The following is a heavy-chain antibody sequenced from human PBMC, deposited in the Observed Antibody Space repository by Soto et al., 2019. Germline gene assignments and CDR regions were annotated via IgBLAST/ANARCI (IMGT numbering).Heavy chain of an antibody. CDR1: GLTFGSRA. Sequence: ESGGDLIQPGGSPRLSCVASGLTFGSRAMSWVRQSPGEGLEWVSTITDTGGDAKYADSVRGRFAISRDNSKNTLYLQMSALRAEDSAIYFCVRGSKDSYPGSRIFDFWGRGTLVTVSS. CDR2: ITDTGGDA. D-gene: IGHD3-10*01. CDR3: VRGSKDSYPGSRIFDF. V-gene: IGHV3-23*01. J-gene: IGHJ4*02.